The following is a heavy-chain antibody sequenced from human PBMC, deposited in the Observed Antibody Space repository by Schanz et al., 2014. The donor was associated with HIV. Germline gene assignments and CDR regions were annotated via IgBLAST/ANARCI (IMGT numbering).Heavy chain of an antibody. Sequence: EVQLLESGGGLVQPGGSLRLSCTVSGFTFSRSAMTWVRQAPGKGLEWVSVVYIGDSTFYANSVKGRFTISRDNAKNSLYLQMNSLRDEDTAVYYCAKEEWFRFDPWGQGALVSVSS. J-gene: IGHJ5*02. V-gene: IGHV3-23*03. CDR2: VYIGDST. CDR3: AKEEWFRFDP. D-gene: IGHD3-3*01. CDR1: GFTFSRSA.